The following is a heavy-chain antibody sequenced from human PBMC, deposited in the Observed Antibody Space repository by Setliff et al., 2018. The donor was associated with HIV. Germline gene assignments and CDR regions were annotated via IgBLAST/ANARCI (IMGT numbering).Heavy chain of an antibody. D-gene: IGHD6-19*01. CDR2: IYYTGST. V-gene: IGHV4-31*03. CDR3: AREQSGRYFDL. Sequence: SETLSLTCTVSGGSISSSGDYWSWVRQHPGKGLEWIGYIYYTGSTYSNPSLQSRVRISVDTSKNQFSLRLSSVTAADTAVYYCAREQSGRYFDLWGRGTLVTVSS. J-gene: IGHJ2*01. CDR1: GGSISSSGDY.